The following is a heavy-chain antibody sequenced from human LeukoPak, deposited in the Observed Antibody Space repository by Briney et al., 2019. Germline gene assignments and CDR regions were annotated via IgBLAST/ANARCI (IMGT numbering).Heavy chain of an antibody. CDR3: AKDPSSGYYSHFQE. D-gene: IGHD3-22*01. Sequence: GGSLRLSCAASGFTFRTYGMHWVRQAPGKGMEWVAVISNEGKNNYYRDSVEGRFTISRDNSRNTLYLQMNSLRPEDTAVYYCAKDPSSGYYSHFQEWGQGTLVIVSS. CDR1: GFTFRTYG. J-gene: IGHJ1*01. CDR2: ISNEGKNN. V-gene: IGHV3-30*18.